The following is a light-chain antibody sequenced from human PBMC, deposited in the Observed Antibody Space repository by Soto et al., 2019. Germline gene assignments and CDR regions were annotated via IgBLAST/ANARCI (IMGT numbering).Light chain of an antibody. Sequence: AIRMTQSPSSLSASTVDRVTITCRASQGISSYLAWYQQKPGKAPKLLIYAASTLQSGVPSRFSGSGSGTDFTLTISCLQSEDFATYYCQQYYSYPRTLGQGTKVDIK. J-gene: IGKJ1*01. CDR2: AAS. CDR3: QQYYSYPRT. CDR1: QGISSY. V-gene: IGKV1-8*01.